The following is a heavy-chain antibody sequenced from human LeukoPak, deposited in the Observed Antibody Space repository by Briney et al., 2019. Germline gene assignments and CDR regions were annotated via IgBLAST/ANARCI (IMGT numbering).Heavy chain of an antibody. CDR2: IWYDGSNK. D-gene: IGHD3-22*01. J-gene: IGHJ4*02. CDR3: ARNAYYDGSAYYVDY. Sequence: PGGSLRLSCAASGFTFSSYVMSWVRQAPGKGLDWVAVIWYDGSNKYYADSVKGRFTISRDNSKNTLYLLMDSLRAEDTAVYYCARNAYYDGSAYYVDYWGQGTLVSVSS. CDR1: GFTFSSYV. V-gene: IGHV3-33*08.